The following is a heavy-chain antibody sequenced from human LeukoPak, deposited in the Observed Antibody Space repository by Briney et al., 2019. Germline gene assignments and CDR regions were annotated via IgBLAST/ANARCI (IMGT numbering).Heavy chain of an antibody. D-gene: IGHD1-1*01. V-gene: IGHV3-30*02. Sequence: GGSLRLSCAASGFTFSSYGMHWVRQAPGKGLEWLSFIPYDETNKYYADSVRGRFTISRDNSKNTLFLRMNGLRVEDTAVYYCAKGILESDWNPSVDWGQGTLVTVSS. CDR2: IPYDETNK. CDR3: AKGILESDWNPSVD. J-gene: IGHJ4*02. CDR1: GFTFSSYG.